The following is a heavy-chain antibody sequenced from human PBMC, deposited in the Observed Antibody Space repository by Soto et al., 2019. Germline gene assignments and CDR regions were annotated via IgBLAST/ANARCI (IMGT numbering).Heavy chain of an antibody. CDR2: ISDSGGT. D-gene: IGHD3-22*01. Sequence: SETLSLTCSVSGGSISSYYWSWIRQPPGKGLEWIGHISDSGGTNYNHFLKGRGTISRDTSKNQISLKVSSVIAADTAIFYCARDYYYDSRGHPGAYYYGMDVWGQGTTVTVSS. CDR3: ARDYYYDSRGHPGAYYYGMDV. J-gene: IGHJ6*02. V-gene: IGHV4-59*01. CDR1: GGSISSYY.